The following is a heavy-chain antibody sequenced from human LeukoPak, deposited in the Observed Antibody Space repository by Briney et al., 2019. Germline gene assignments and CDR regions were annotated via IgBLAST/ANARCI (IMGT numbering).Heavy chain of an antibody. Sequence: SETLSLTCAVYGGSLSSYYWSWIRQPPGKGLEWIGEINHSGSTNNNPSLKSRVTVLVDASKNQFSLRVRSVSAADTAVYYCARATFMFRGVPLEPDAFDIWGQGTMVSVSS. V-gene: IGHV4-34*01. CDR1: GGSLSSYY. CDR3: ARATFMFRGVPLEPDAFDI. J-gene: IGHJ3*02. D-gene: IGHD3-10*01. CDR2: INHSGST.